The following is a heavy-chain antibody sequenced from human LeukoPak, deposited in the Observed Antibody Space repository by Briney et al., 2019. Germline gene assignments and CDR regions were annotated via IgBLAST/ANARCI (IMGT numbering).Heavy chain of an antibody. CDR1: GGSISSGSYY. Sequence: SQTLSLTCTVSGGSISSGSYYWRWIRQPAGKGLEWIGRIYTSGSTNYNPSLKSRVTISVDTSKNQFSLKLSSVTAADTAVYYCARSSSSSWYTYYFDYWGQGTLVTVSS. D-gene: IGHD6-13*01. V-gene: IGHV4-61*02. J-gene: IGHJ4*02. CDR3: ARSSSSSWYTYYFDY. CDR2: IYTSGST.